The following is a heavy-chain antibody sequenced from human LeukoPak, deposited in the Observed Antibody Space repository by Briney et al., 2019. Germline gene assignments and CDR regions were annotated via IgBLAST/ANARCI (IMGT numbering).Heavy chain of an antibody. D-gene: IGHD2-8*02. J-gene: IGHJ4*02. CDR2: IDPGDSFT. CDR3: ARDGGGVSSWVSH. Sequence: PGESLRISCKGSGYSSSSCWISWVRQMPGKGLEWMGRIDPGDSFTKYRPSLEGRVTISVDKSLSTVYLQWSSLKASDTAIYYCARDGGGVSSWVSHWGQGTLVTVSS. CDR1: GYSSSSCW. V-gene: IGHV5-10-1*01.